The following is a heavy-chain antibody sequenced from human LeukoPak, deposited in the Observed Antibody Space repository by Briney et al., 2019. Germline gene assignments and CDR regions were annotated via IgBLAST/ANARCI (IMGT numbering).Heavy chain of an antibody. D-gene: IGHD3-10*01. CDR1: GYTFTSYD. J-gene: IGHJ6*02. CDR3: ARGPVFYYGSGSYYYGMDV. Sequence: ASVKVSCKASGYTFTSYDINWVRQATGQGLEWMGWMNPNSGNTGYAQKFQGRVTMTRNTSISTAYMELSSLRSEDTAVYYCARGPVFYYGSGSYYYGMDVWGQGTTVTVSS. CDR2: MNPNSGNT. V-gene: IGHV1-8*01.